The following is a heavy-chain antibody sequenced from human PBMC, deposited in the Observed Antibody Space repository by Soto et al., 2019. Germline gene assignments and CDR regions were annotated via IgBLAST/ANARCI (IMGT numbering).Heavy chain of an antibody. CDR2: INAGNGNT. CDR3: ARSIVVVTALDY. J-gene: IGHJ4*02. Sequence: QVQLVQSWAEVKKPGASVKVSCKASGYTFTSYAMHWVRQAPGQRLEWMGWINAGNGNTKYSQKFHGRVTITRDTSASTAYMELSSLRSEDTAVYSCARSIVVVTALDYWGQGTRVTVSA. D-gene: IGHD2-21*02. V-gene: IGHV1-3*01. CDR1: GYTFTSYA.